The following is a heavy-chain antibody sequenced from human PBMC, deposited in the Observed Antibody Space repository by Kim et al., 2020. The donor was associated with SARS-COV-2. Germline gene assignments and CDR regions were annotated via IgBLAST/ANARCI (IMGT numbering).Heavy chain of an antibody. J-gene: IGHJ4*02. CDR3: ATQKAETAVEGYYFDY. Sequence: LSLTCAASGFTFSSYWMHWVRQAPGKGLVWVSRINSDGSSTSYADSVKGRFTISRDNAKNTLYLQMNSLRAEDTAVYYCATQKAETAVEGYYFDYWGQGTLVTVSS. V-gene: IGHV3-74*01. D-gene: IGHD6-19*01. CDR1: GFTFSSYW. CDR2: INSDGSST.